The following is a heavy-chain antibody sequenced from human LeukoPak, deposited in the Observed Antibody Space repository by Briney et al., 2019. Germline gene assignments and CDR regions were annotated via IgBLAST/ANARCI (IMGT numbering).Heavy chain of an antibody. CDR1: GFTFRSYG. CDR3: AREGDSSSWSFDY. Sequence: PGKSLRLSCAASGFTFRSYGMHWVRQAPGKGLEWLAVIWYDGSNKFYAGSVKGRFSISRDNSNNTLYLQMNSLGAEDTAVYYCAREGDSSSWSFDYWGQGTLVTVSS. D-gene: IGHD6-13*01. V-gene: IGHV3-33*01. J-gene: IGHJ4*02. CDR2: IWYDGSNK.